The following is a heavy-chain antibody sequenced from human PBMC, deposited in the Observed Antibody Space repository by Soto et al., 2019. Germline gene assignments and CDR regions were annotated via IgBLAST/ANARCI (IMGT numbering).Heavy chain of an antibody. V-gene: IGHV4-59*01. CDR2: IYYSGST. D-gene: IGHD1-26*01. CDR1: GGSISSYY. CDR3: AREKYSGSYEVFDY. Sequence: SETLSLTCTVSGGSISSYYWSWIRQPPGKGLEWIGYIYYSGSTNYNPSLKSRVTISVDTSKNQFSLKLSSVTAADTAVYYCAREKYSGSYEVFDYWGQGTLVTVSS. J-gene: IGHJ4*02.